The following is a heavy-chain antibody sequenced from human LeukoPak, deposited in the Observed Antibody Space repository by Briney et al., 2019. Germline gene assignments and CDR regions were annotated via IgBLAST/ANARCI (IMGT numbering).Heavy chain of an antibody. D-gene: IGHD5-18*01. CDR3: AGPSGYSYGFFY. J-gene: IGHJ4*02. V-gene: IGHV3-21*01. CDR2: ISSSSSYI. CDR1: GFTFSSYS. Sequence: GGSLRLSCAASGFTFSSYSMNWVRQAPGKGLEWVSSISSSSSYIYYEDSVKGRFTISRDNATNTLYLQMNSLRAEDTAVYYCAGPSGYSYGFFYWGQGTLVTVSS.